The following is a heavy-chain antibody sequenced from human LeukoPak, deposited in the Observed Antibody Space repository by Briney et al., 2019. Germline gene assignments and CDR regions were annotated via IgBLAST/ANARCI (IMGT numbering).Heavy chain of an antibody. CDR2: ISPSGGST. J-gene: IGHJ4*02. V-gene: IGHV1-46*01. CDR1: GYTFTFYY. D-gene: IGHD5-18*01. CDR3: ARGRYGDTTQPDY. Sequence: ASVKVSCKASGYTFTFYYIYWVRQAPGQGLEWMGIISPSGGSTGYAQKFQGRVTMTRDMSTRTDYMELRSLRSDDTAVYYCARGRYGDTTQPDYWGQGTLVTVSS.